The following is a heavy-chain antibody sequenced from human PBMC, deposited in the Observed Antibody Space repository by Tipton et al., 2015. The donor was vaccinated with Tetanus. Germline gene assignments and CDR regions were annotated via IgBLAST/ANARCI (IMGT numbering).Heavy chain of an antibody. CDR1: GFTFSNAW. CDR2: IKSKTDGGTT. J-gene: IGHJ6*02. D-gene: IGHD4-11*01. V-gene: IGHV3-15*01. CDR3: TTDPPMTTQEPMDV. Sequence: SLRLSCAASGFTFSNAWMSWVRQAPGKGLEWVGRIKSKTDGGTTDYAAPVKGRFTISRDDSKNTLYLQMNSLKTEDTAVYYCTTDPPMTTQEPMDVWGQGTTVTVSS.